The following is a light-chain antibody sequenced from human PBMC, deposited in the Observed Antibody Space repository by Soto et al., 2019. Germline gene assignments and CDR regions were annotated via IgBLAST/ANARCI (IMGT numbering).Light chain of an antibody. CDR3: QQYNNWPIT. CDR1: QSISSY. CDR2: GAS. J-gene: IGKJ5*01. V-gene: IGKV3-15*01. Sequence: EVVLTQSPDTLSLPPGERATLSCGASQSISSYLAWYQQKTGQAPRLLIYGASTRATGIPARFSGSGYGTQFNLTISSLQSEDFAVYYCQQYNNWPITFGQGTRLEIK.